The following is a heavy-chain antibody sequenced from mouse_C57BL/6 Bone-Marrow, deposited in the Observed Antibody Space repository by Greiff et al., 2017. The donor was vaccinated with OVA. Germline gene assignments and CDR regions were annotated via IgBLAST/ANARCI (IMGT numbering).Heavy chain of an antibody. CDR3: TRSYYVSSPWAY. D-gene: IGHD1-1*01. V-gene: IGHV1-15*01. CDR2: IDPETGGT. Sequence: QVQLVESGAELVRPGASVTLSCKASGYTFTDYEMHWVKQTPVHGLEWIGAIDPETGGTAYNQKFKGKAILTADKSSSTAYMELRSLTSEDSAVYYCTRSYYVSSPWAYWGQGTLVTVSA. CDR1: GYTFTDYE. J-gene: IGHJ3*01.